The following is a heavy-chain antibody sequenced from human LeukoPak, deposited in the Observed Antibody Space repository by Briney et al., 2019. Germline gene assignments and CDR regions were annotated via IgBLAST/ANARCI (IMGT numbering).Heavy chain of an antibody. CDR2: ISSNGGST. D-gene: IGHD6-13*01. CDR1: GFTFSSYA. J-gene: IGHJ3*02. Sequence: GGSLRLSCSASGFTFSSYAMHWVRQAPGKGLEYVSAISSNGGSTHYADSVKGRFTISRDNSKNTLYLQMSSLRAEDTAVYYCVKDQSIAAAGTHAFDIWGQGTMVTVSS. CDR3: VKDQSIAAAGTHAFDI. V-gene: IGHV3-64D*09.